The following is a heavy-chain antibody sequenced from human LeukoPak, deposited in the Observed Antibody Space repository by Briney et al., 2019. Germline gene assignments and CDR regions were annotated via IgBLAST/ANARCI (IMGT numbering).Heavy chain of an antibody. CDR2: INPSGGST. J-gene: IGHJ4*02. V-gene: IGHV1-46*01. CDR1: GYTFTSYY. CDR3: ARAPKPYCSGGSCYPFDY. Sequence: ASVKVSCKASGYTFTSYYMHWVRQAPGQGLEGMGIINPSGGSTSYAQKFQGRVTMTRDTSTSTVYMELSSLRSEDTAVYYCARAPKPYCSGGSCYPFDYWGQGTLVTVSS. D-gene: IGHD2-15*01.